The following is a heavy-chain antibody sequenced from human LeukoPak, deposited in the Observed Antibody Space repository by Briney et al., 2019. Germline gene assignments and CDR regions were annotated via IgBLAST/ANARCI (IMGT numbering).Heavy chain of an antibody. Sequence: GGSLRLSCTTSDFSVSDNYMSWVRQAPGRGLEWVSVISDGGATYYADSVKGRFTISRDDSSDTVFLQMNNVRPEGTAVYYCGGSGSYYTPSYYWGQGTLVTVSS. CDR2: ISDGGAT. CDR1: DFSVSDNY. J-gene: IGHJ4*02. V-gene: IGHV3-53*01. CDR3: GGSGSYYTPSYY. D-gene: IGHD3-10*01.